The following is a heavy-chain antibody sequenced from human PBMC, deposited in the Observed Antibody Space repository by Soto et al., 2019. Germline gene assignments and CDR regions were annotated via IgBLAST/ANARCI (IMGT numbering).Heavy chain of an antibody. Sequence: QVQLVESGGGVVQPGRSLRLSCAASGFSFSYYAMHWVRQAPGKGLEWVAVIAYDASKKYYADSVKGRFTISRDNSKNTLYLRMNSLRDEDTAVYYCASPYCSGGSCYLTDYFQHWGQGTLVTVSS. V-gene: IGHV3-30*03. D-gene: IGHD2-15*01. CDR1: GFSFSYYA. CDR2: IAYDASKK. J-gene: IGHJ1*01. CDR3: ASPYCSGGSCYLTDYFQH.